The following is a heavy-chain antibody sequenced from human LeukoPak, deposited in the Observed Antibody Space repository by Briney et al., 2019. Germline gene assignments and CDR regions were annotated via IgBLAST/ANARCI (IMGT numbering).Heavy chain of an antibody. V-gene: IGHV3-21*01. J-gene: IGHJ6*02. CDR3: ARDRNNYDTTGSLGYGLDV. D-gene: IGHD3-22*01. Sequence: GGSLRLSCAASGLTFSSYAMHWVRQAPGKGLEWVSSISSGSGYIDYEDSVKGRFTISRDNPRNSLHLQMNSLRADDTAVYYCARDRNNYDTTGSLGYGLDVWGQGTTVTVSS. CDR1: GLTFSSYA. CDR2: ISSGSGYI.